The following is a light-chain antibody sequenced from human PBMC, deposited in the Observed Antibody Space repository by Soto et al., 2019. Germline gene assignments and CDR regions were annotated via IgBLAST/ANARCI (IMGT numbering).Light chain of an antibody. J-gene: IGKJ1*01. CDR3: QQYNSSPT. V-gene: IGKV1-5*03. Sequence: DIQMTQSPSTLSASVGDRVTITCRASQSISSWLVWYQQKPGKAPKLLIYKASSLESGVPSRFSGSGSGTDFTLTISRLQPDDFATYYCQQYNSSPTFGQGTKVEIK. CDR2: KAS. CDR1: QSISSW.